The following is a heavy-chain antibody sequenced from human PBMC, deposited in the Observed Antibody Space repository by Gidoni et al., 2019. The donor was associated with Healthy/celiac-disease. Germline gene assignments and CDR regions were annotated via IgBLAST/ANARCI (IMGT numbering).Heavy chain of an antibody. CDR1: GFTFGDYA. V-gene: IGHV3-49*04. Sequence: EVQLVESGGGLVQPGRSLRLSCTASGFTFGDYAMSWVRQAPGKGLEWVGFIRSKAYGGTTEYAASVKGRFTISRDDSKSIAYLQMNSLKTEDTAVYYCTRVIVLWRGFDYWGQGTLVTVSS. D-gene: IGHD2-21*01. CDR2: IRSKAYGGTT. CDR3: TRVIVLWRGFDY. J-gene: IGHJ4*02.